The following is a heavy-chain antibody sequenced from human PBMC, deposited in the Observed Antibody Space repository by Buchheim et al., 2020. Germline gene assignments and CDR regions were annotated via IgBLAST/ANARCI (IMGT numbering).Heavy chain of an antibody. CDR2: ISGSTNTL. D-gene: IGHD6-19*01. CDR3: ARGTGWYPDY. CDR1: GFTFSSYS. Sequence: EVQLVESGGGLVQPGGSLRLSCAASGFTFSSYSMYWVRQAPGKGPEWVSYISGSTNTLYYADSVKGRFTISRDNAKNSLYLQMNSLRVEDTAVYYCARGTGWYPDYWGQGTL. V-gene: IGHV3-48*04. J-gene: IGHJ4*02.